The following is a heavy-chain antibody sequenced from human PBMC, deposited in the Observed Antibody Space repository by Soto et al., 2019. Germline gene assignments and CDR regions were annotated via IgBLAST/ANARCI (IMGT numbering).Heavy chain of an antibody. J-gene: IGHJ6*02. V-gene: IGHV6-1*01. CDR3: ARFDYGSGSYWLDV. CDR1: RDSVSSNSAA. CDR2: TYYRSKWYN. D-gene: IGHD3-10*01. Sequence: SQTLSLTCAISRDSVSSNSAAWNLIRQSPSRGLEWLGRTYYRSKWYNDYAVSVKSRITITPDTSKNQFSLQLNSVTPEDTAVYYCARFDYGSGSYWLDVWGQGTTVTVSS.